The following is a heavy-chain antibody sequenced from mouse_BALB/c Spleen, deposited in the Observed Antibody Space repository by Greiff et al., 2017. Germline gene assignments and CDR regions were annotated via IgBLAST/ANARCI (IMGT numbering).Heavy chain of an antibody. D-gene: IGHD2-1*01. CDR3: ARNGNYERFAY. J-gene: IGHJ3*01. CDR2: IDPENGNT. V-gene: IGHV14-1*02. Sequence: EVKLQESGAELVRPGALVKLSCKASGFNIKDYYMHWVKQRPEQGLEWIGWIDPENGNTIYDPKFQGKASITADTSSNTAYLQLSSLTSEDTAVYYCARNGNYERFAYWGQGTLVTVSA. CDR1: GFNIKDYY.